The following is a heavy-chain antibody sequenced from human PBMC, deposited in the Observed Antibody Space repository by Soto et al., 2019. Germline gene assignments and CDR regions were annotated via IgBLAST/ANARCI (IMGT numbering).Heavy chain of an antibody. Sequence: GGSLRLSCAASEFAFSTHAMHWVRQAPGEGLEWVAVISFDGTNKYYADSVKGRFTISRDNARNSLFLQMNSLRAEDTAVYYCARAECSSPDCLTAYYSYGLDVWGQGSTVTVSS. J-gene: IGHJ6*02. D-gene: IGHD3-9*01. CDR3: ARAECSSPDCLTAYYSYGLDV. CDR2: ISFDGTNK. V-gene: IGHV3-30-3*01. CDR1: EFAFSTHA.